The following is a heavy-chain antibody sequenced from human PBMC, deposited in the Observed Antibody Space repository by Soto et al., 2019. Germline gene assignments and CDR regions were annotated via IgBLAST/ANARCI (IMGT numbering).Heavy chain of an antibody. Sequence: PSETLSLTCTVSGDSIGRGGYYWTWIRQHPGKGLEWIAYIYTTGSTYYNPSLKSRVGISVDTSKNQFSLKLSSVTAADTAVYYWARWIPVSGYFDCWGQGTLVIVSS. CDR1: GDSIGRGGYY. J-gene: IGHJ4*02. V-gene: IGHV4-31*03. CDR2: IYTTGST. D-gene: IGHD6-19*01. CDR3: ARWIPVSGYFDC.